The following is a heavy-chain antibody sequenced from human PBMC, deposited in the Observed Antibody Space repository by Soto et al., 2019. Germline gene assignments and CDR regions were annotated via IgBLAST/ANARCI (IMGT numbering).Heavy chain of an antibody. Sequence: PSETLSLTCTVSGGSISSYYWSWIRQPPGRGPEWIGYIYYSGSTNYNPSLKSRVTISVDTSKNQFSLKLSSVTAADTAVYYCARNAGYCSGGRCYNWLDPWGHGTLVTVSS. CDR3: ARNAGYCSGGRCYNWLDP. J-gene: IGHJ5*02. CDR1: GGSISSYY. D-gene: IGHD2-15*01. CDR2: IYYSGST. V-gene: IGHV4-59*01.